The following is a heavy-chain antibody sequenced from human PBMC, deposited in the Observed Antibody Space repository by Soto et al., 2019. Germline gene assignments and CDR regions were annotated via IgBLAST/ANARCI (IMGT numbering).Heavy chain of an antibody. CDR2: VYHNGIM. J-gene: IGHJ4*01. Sequence: SETLSLTCSVSGYSISSGYYWGWVRQAPGKGLEWLGSVYHNGIMFHNPSFQSRVTISVDTSKNQFSLNLRSVTAADTAVYYCAALWFGELAFNYWGHGSLVTVSS. CDR3: AALWFGELAFNY. D-gene: IGHD3-10*01. CDR1: GYSISSGYY. V-gene: IGHV4-38-2*02.